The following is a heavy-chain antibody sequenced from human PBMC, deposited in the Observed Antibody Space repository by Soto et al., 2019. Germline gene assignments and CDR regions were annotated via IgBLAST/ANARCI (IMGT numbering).Heavy chain of an antibody. CDR3: ARDGEGY. J-gene: IGHJ4*02. CDR1: GFIFSNYW. D-gene: IGHD2-21*01. CDR2: INTDGRET. V-gene: IGHV3-74*01. Sequence: EVHLVESGGGLVQPGGSLRLSCAASGFIFSNYWMHWVRQVPGKGLVWVSRINTDGRETNYADSVKGRFTVSRDNAKNTQFLQMTSLRVEDTAVYYCARDGEGYWGQGTLVTVSS.